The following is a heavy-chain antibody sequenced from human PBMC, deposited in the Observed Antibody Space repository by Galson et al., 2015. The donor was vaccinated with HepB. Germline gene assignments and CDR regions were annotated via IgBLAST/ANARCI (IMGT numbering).Heavy chain of an antibody. CDR2: IRSGGESA. D-gene: IGHD1-1*01. V-gene: IGHV3-23*01. CDR1: GFTFSTYA. J-gene: IGHJ3*01. CDR3: VKDQKRDQAVPDAFDV. Sequence: SLRLSCAASGFTFSTYAMGWVRQAPGKGLEWVSSIRSGGESAYYADSVKGRFTISRDNSKNTLYLQMNSLRDEDTATYYCVKDQKRDQAVPDAFDVWGQGTIVTVSS.